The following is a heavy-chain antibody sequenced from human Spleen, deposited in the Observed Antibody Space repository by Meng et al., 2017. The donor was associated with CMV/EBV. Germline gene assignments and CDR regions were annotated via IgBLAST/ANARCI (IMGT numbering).Heavy chain of an antibody. D-gene: IGHD1-26*01. J-gene: IGHJ6*02. CDR2: ISYDGSNK. CDR3: ARAWGASGSLYYYGMDV. Sequence: GGSLRLSCAASGFTFSIYAMHWVRQAPGKGLEWVAVISYDGSNKYYADSVKGRFTISRDNSKNTLYLQMNSLRAEDTAVYYCARAWGASGSLYYYGMDVWGQGTTVTV. CDR1: GFTFSIYA. V-gene: IGHV3-30*04.